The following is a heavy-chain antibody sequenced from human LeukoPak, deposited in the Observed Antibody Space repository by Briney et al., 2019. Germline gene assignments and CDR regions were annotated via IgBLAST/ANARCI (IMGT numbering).Heavy chain of an antibody. Sequence: VASVKVSCKASGGTFSSYAISWVRQAPGEGLEWMGRIIPIFGTANYAQKFQGRVTITTDESTSTAYMELSSLRSEDTAVYYCARETELPTVTIVRFYYYYFMDVWGKGTTVTVSS. CDR2: IIPIFGTA. D-gene: IGHD4-11*01. J-gene: IGHJ6*03. CDR1: GGTFSSYA. CDR3: ARETELPTVTIVRFYYYYFMDV. V-gene: IGHV1-69*05.